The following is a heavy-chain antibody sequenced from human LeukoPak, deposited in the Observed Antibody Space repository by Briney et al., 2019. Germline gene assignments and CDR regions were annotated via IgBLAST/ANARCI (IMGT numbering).Heavy chain of an antibody. J-gene: IGHJ4*02. CDR1: GYTLTSCL. Sequence: ASVKDSCKTSGYTLTSCLIHWIRQAPGQGFEWVAKIHPGDGDRDYAQRFQGRVTMASDSSTTTVYMELTGLTSEDTAVYYCARDLFGAWTWYYWGQGTLITVSS. V-gene: IGHV1-46*01. CDR3: ARDLFGAWTWYY. CDR2: IHPGDGDR. D-gene: IGHD2-21*02.